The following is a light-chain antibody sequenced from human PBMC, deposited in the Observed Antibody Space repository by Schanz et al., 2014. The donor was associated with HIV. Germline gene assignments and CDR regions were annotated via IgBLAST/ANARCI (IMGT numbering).Light chain of an antibody. Sequence: EIVLTQSPATLSLSPGDRATLSCRASQSVSSNYLAWYQQRSGQPPRLLIYGASRRNTGIPHRFSGSGSGTDFTLTIIRLEPEDFAVYYCQQYGTSLITFGQGTRLEI. J-gene: IGKJ5*01. CDR1: QSVSSNY. V-gene: IGKV3-20*01. CDR3: QQYGTSLIT. CDR2: GAS.